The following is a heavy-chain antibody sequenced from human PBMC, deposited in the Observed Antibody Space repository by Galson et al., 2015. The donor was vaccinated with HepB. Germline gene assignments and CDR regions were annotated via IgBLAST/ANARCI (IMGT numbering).Heavy chain of an antibody. V-gene: IGHV1-18*04. J-gene: IGHJ3*02. CDR1: GYTFTTYG. Sequence: SVKVSCKASGYTFTTYGISWVRQAPGQGLEWMGWISGYNCNTNYAQRFQGRVTMTTDTSTRTAYMELRSLRSDDTAVYYCARYGSGRYTGAFDIWGQGTMVTVSS. CDR3: ARYGSGRYTGAFDI. CDR2: ISGYNCNT. D-gene: IGHD6-19*01.